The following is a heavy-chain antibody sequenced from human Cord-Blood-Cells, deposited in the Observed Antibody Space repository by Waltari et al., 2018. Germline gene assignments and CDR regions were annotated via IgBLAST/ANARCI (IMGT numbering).Heavy chain of an antibody. V-gene: IGHV4-4*02. J-gene: IGHJ4*02. Sequence: QVQLQESGPGLVKPSGTLSLTCAVSGGSISSSNWWSWVRQPPGKGLEWIGEIYHSVGTNYNPSLKSRVTLSVDTSKNQFSLKLSSVTAADTAVYYCARHDFRGSSSFDYWGQGTLVTVSS. CDR3: ARHDFRGSSSFDY. D-gene: IGHD6-6*01. CDR2: IYHSVGT. CDR1: GGSISSSNW.